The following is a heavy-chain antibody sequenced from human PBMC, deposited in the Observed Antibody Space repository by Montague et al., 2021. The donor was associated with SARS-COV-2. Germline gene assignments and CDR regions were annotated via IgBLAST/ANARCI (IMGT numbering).Heavy chain of an antibody. CDR3: ARTSSLRYFDWSFIXGQLPGYFYYYCIDD. Sequence: PALVKPTQTLTLTCTFSGFSLSTSGMCVSWIRQPPGKALEWLALIDWDDDKYYSTSLKTRLTISKDTSKNQVVLTMTNMDPVDTATYYCARTSSLRYFDWSFIXGQLPGYFYYYCIDDWGQGTLVTVSS. V-gene: IGHV2-70*01. CDR1: GFSLSTSGMC. D-gene: IGHD3-9*01. J-gene: IGHJ6*02. CDR2: IDWDDDK.